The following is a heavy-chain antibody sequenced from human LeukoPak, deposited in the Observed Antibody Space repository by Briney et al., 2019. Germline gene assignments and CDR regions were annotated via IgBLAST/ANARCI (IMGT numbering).Heavy chain of an antibody. CDR1: GYRFTTYW. V-gene: IGHV5-51*01. CDR2: IYPSDSDT. D-gene: IGHD6-19*01. CDR3: ARRVGSARFVY. Sequence: GESLKISCKGSGYRFTTYWIGWVRQMPGKGLEWMGIIYPSDSDTRYTPSFEGQVTISADKSISTAYLQWSRLKALDTAMYFCARRVGSARFVYWGQGTLVTVSS. J-gene: IGHJ4*02.